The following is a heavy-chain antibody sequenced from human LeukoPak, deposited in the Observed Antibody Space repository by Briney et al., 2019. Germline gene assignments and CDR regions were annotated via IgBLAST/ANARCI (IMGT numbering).Heavy chain of an antibody. CDR2: IYYSGST. J-gene: IGHJ3*02. CDR1: GGSISSSSYY. Sequence: SETLSLTCTASGGSISSSSYYWGWIRQPPGKGLEWIGSIYYSGSTYYNPSLKSRVTISVDTSKNQFSLKLSSVTAADTAVYYCARVAAGYYGHAFDIWGQGTMVTVSS. CDR3: ARVAAGYYGHAFDI. V-gene: IGHV4-39*01. D-gene: IGHD4-17*01.